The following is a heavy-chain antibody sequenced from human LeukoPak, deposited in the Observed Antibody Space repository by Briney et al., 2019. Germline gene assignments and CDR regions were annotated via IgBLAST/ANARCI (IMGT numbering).Heavy chain of an antibody. CDR3: ARDAAMVLDY. CDR1: GGTFSSYA. CDR2: ISAYNGNT. D-gene: IGHD5-18*01. J-gene: IGHJ4*02. V-gene: IGHV1-18*01. Sequence: GASVKVSCKASGGTFSSYAISWVRQAPGQGLEWMGWISAYNGNTNYAQKLQGRVTMTTDTSTSTAYMELRSLRSDDTAVYYCARDAAMVLDYWGQGTLVTVSS.